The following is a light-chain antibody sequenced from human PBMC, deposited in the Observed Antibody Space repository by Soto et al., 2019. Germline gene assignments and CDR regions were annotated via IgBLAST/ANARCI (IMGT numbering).Light chain of an antibody. V-gene: IGKV4-1*01. CDR3: QQFYTTPHT. Sequence: DIAMTQSPDSLSVSLGERATINCKSGQSVLYNSDNKNYLGWYQQRPGQPPRLLFSWASIRESGVPERFTAGGSGTDFTLTIISLQPEDVALYFCQQFYTTPHTFGQGTKV. CDR2: WAS. J-gene: IGKJ2*01. CDR1: QSVLYNSDNKNY.